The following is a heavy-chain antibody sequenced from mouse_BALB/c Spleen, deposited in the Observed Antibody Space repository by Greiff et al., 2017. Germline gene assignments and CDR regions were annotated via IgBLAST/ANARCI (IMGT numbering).Heavy chain of an antibody. D-gene: IGHD1-1*01. CDR3: ANGSSSDY. Sequence: VKVVESGAELVRPGSSVKISCKASGYAFSSYWMNWVKQRPGQGLEWIGQIYPGDGDTNYNGKFKGKATLTADKSSSTAYMQLSSLTSEDSAVYFCANGSSSDYWGQGTTLTVSS. CDR2: IYPGDGDT. CDR1: GYAFSSYW. V-gene: IGHV1-80*01. J-gene: IGHJ2*01.